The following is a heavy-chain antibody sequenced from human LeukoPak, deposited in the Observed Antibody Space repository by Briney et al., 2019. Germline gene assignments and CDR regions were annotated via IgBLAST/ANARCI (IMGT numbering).Heavy chain of an antibody. CDR3: AKSTGSSWVDY. J-gene: IGHJ4*02. CDR1: GFTFSSYG. D-gene: IGHD6-13*01. Sequence: GGSLRLSCAASGFTFSSYGMSWVRQAPGKGLEWVSAISGSGGSTYYADSVKGRFTISRDNSKNTLYLQMNSLRSDDTAVYYCAKSTGSSWVDYWGQGTLVTVSS. CDR2: ISGSGGST. V-gene: IGHV3-23*01.